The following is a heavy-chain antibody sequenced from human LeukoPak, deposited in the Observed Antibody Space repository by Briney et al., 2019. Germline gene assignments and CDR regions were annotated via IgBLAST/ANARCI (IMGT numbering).Heavy chain of an antibody. CDR1: GFTFRNCG. CDR3: AKRGPIYSSTPGNYFDY. V-gene: IGHV3-23*01. CDR2: ISVSDDGT. J-gene: IGHJ4*02. Sequence: PGGSLRLSCVASGFTFRNCGMTWVRQAPGKGLEWVSTISVSDDGTYYADSVRGRFTISRDNSKNTLYLQMKALRDEDTATYYCAKRGPIYSSTPGNYFDYWGQGTLVTVSS. D-gene: IGHD3-10*01.